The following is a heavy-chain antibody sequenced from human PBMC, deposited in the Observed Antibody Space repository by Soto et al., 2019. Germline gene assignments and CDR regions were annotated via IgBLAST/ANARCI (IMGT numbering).Heavy chain of an antibody. J-gene: IGHJ6*02. CDR3: ARGPYYDFWSGYTYYYYGMDV. D-gene: IGHD3-3*01. V-gene: IGHV4-59*01. CDR1: GGSISSSY. CDR2: IYYSGST. Sequence: PSETLSLTCTVSGGSISSSYWSWIRQPPGKGLEWIGYIYYSGSTNYNPSLKSRVTISVDTSKSQFSLKLSSVTAADTAVYYCARGPYYDFWSGYTYYYYGMDVWGQGTTVTVSS.